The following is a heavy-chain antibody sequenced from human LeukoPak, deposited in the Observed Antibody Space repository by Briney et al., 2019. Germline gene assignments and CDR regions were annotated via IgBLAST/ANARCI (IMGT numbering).Heavy chain of an antibody. CDR3: ARVVVVATNWFDP. CDR1: GGSISSSSYY. CDR2: IYYSGSP. V-gene: IGHV4-39*01. Sequence: PSEPLSLPCPVSGGSISSSSYYWGWIRQPPGKGLEWIWNIYYSGSPYYNPSLKSRVTISVDTSKNQFSLKLSSVTAADTAVYYCARVVVVATNWFDPWGQGTLVTVSS. J-gene: IGHJ5*02. D-gene: IGHD2-15*01.